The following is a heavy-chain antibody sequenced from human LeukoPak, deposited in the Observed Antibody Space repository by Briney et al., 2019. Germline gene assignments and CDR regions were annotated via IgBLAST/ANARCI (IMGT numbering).Heavy chain of an antibody. CDR2: ISWNSGSI. V-gene: IGHV3-9*03. CDR3: ANQLGPYDAFDI. J-gene: IGHJ3*02. Sequence: GGSLRFSCAASGFTFDDYAMHWVRQAPGKGLEWVSGISWNSGSIGYADSVKGRFTISRDNAENSLYLQMNSLRAEDMALYYCANQLGPYDAFDIWGQGTMVTVSS. CDR1: GFTFDDYA. D-gene: IGHD6-6*01.